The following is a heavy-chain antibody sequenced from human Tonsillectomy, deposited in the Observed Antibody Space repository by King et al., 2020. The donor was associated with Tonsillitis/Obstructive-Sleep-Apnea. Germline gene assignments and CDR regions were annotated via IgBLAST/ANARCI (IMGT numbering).Heavy chain of an antibody. CDR2: ISYDGSNK. J-gene: IGHJ6*03. Sequence: VQLVESGGGVVQPGRSLRLSCAASGFTFSSYAMHWVRQAPGKGLEWVAVISYDGSNKYYADSVKGRFTISRDNSKNTLYLQMNSLRAEDTAVYYCAREGYYDFWSGYYTPYYYYYMDVWGKGTTVTVSS. CDR1: GFTFSSYA. D-gene: IGHD3-3*01. CDR3: AREGYYDFWSGYYTPYYYYYMDV. V-gene: IGHV3-30*01.